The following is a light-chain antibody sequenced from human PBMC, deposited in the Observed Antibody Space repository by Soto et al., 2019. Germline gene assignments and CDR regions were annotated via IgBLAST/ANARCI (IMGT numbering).Light chain of an antibody. CDR1: GNDVGGYNY. J-gene: IGLJ3*02. CDR3: NSYTSSGTLV. V-gene: IGLV2-14*03. CDR2: DVT. Sequence: QSVLTQPASVSGSPGQSITISCTGSGNDVGGYNYVSWYQLHPGKVPKLLIYDVTNRPSGISSRFSGSKSGNSASLTISGLQAGDEADYYCNSYTSSGTLVFGGGTKVTVL.